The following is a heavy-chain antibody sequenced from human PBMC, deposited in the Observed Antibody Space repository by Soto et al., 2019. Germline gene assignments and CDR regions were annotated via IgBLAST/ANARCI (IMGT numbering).Heavy chain of an antibody. V-gene: IGHV1-69*08. CDR1: GDTFFNYT. CDR3: ASGKSQMTQDRMGFYYYMDV. Sequence: QVQLVQSGAEVKKPGSSVKISCTTSGDTFFNYTFTWVRRAPGQGLEWMGRVIPLLDASNYAEKFQDRVTITADKSTRTAYMELSGLKSDDSAIYYCASGKSQMTQDRMGFYYYMDVWGKGTTFTVSS. CDR2: VIPLLDAS. J-gene: IGHJ6*03. D-gene: IGHD2-15*01.